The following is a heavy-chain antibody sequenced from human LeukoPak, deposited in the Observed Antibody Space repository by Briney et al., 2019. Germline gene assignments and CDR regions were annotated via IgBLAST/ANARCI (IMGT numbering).Heavy chain of an antibody. J-gene: IGHJ6*03. Sequence: SETLSLTCTVSGGSISSYYWSWIRQPPGKGLEWIGYIYYSGSTNYNPSLKSRVTISVDTSKNQFSLKLSSVTAADTAVYYCARGVSPNLWDYYYYYYMDVWGKGTTVTVSS. CDR1: GGSISSYY. CDR2: IYYSGST. V-gene: IGHV4-59*08. CDR3: ARGVSPNLWDYYYYYYMDV. D-gene: IGHD3-16*01.